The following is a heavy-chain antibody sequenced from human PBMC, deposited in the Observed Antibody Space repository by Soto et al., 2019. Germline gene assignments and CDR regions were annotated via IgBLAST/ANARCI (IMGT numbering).Heavy chain of an antibody. V-gene: IGHV3-30-3*01. CDR3: ASAPATVVTPYYFDC. J-gene: IGHJ4*02. Sequence: QVQLVESGGGVVQPGRSLRLSCAASGFAFSKYAMHWVRQAPGKGLEWVAVISYDGSNKYYADSVKGRFTISRDNSKNTLYLQMNSLRAEDTAVYYCASAPATVVTPYYFDCWGQGTLVTVSS. D-gene: IGHD4-17*01. CDR2: ISYDGSNK. CDR1: GFAFSKYA.